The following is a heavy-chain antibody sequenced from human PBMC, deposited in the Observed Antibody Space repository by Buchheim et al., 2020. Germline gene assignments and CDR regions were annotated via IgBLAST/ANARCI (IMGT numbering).Heavy chain of an antibody. CDR3: ARTLTYYYDSSGYSPYWYFDL. CDR1: GGSISSGCYY. CDR2: IYYSGST. D-gene: IGHD3-22*01. Sequence: QVQLQESGPGLVKPSQTLSLTCTVSGGSISSGCYYWRWIRQHPGKGLEWIGYIYYSGSTYYIPSLKSRVTISVDTSTNPFSLKLSSVTAADTAVYYCARTLTYYYDSSGYSPYWYFDLWGRGTL. V-gene: IGHV4-31*03. J-gene: IGHJ2*01.